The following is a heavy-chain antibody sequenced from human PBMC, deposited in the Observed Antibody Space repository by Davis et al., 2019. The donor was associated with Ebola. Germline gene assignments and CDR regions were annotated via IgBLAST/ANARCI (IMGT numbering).Heavy chain of an antibody. J-gene: IGHJ4*02. D-gene: IGHD3-3*01. CDR2: ISGSGGST. CDR3: ARDHGGGYYDFWSGYNYFDY. Sequence: PGGSLRLSCAASGFTFSSYAMSWVRQAPGKGLEWVSAISGSGGSTYYADSVKGRFTISRDNSKNTLFLQMNSLRAEDTAVYYCARDHGGGYYDFWSGYNYFDYWGQGTLVTVSS. V-gene: IGHV3-23*01. CDR1: GFTFSSYA.